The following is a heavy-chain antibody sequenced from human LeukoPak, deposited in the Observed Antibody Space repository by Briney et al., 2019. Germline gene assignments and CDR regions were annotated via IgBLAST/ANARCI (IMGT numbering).Heavy chain of an antibody. CDR2: INHSGST. V-gene: IGHV4-34*01. CDR1: GGSLSGYY. J-gene: IGHJ4*02. Sequence: SETLSLTCAVYGGSLSGYYWSWIRQPPGKGLEWIGEINHSGSTNYNPSLKSRVTISVDTSKNQFSLKLSSVTAADTAVYYCAASSTSCLDYWGQGTLVTVSS. D-gene: IGHD2-2*01. CDR3: AASSTSCLDY.